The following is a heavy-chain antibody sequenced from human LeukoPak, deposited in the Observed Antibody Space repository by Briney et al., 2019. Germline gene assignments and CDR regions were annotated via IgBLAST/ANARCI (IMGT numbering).Heavy chain of an antibody. CDR2: IRYDGSEK. CDR1: GFTFSSYA. Sequence: GGSLRLSCAASGFTFSSYAMHWVRQAPGKGLEWVAYIRYDGSEKYYVDSVKGRFTISRDNSKNTVYLQMNSLRPEDTAVYYCAKIGAAGTWNYFDYWGQGTLVTVSS. D-gene: IGHD6-13*01. V-gene: IGHV3-30*02. CDR3: AKIGAAGTWNYFDY. J-gene: IGHJ4*02.